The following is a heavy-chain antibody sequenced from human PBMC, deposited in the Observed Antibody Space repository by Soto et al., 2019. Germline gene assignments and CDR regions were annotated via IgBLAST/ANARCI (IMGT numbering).Heavy chain of an antibody. Sequence: GESLKISCRGSGYSFTSYGIGWVRQMPGKGLEWMGIIYPGDSDTRYSPSFQGQVTISADKSISTAYLQWSSLKASDTAMYYCARRAYSSGWSGYYYGMDVWGQGTTVTVS. J-gene: IGHJ6*02. CDR2: IYPGDSDT. CDR1: GYSFTSYG. V-gene: IGHV5-51*01. D-gene: IGHD6-19*01. CDR3: ARRAYSSGWSGYYYGMDV.